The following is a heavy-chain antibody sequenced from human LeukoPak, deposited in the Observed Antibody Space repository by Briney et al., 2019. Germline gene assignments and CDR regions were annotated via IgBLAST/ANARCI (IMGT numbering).Heavy chain of an antibody. V-gene: IGHV3-7*03. J-gene: IGHJ4*02. D-gene: IGHD6-19*01. CDR2: IKQSGSET. CDR3: VLGSGWRHSH. Sequence: GGSLRLSCAASTFTLNNCWMSWFRQAPGKGLEWVASIKQSGSETYYVDSVKGRFTMSSDDAKRSLYLQMSGLRGEDTAVYYCVLGSGWRHSHWGQGTLVTVSS. CDR1: TFTLNNCW.